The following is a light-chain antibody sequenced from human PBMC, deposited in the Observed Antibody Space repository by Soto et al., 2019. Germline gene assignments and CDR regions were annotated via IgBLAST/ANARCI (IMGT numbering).Light chain of an antibody. Sequence: DIQMTQSPSTLSGSVGDRVTITCRASQTISSWLAWYQQKPGKAPKLLIYKASTLKSGVPSRFSGKGSGTKFTLTISSLQPDDFATYYCQHYNSYSEAFGQGTKVDIK. CDR3: QHYNSYSEA. V-gene: IGKV1-5*03. CDR2: KAS. CDR1: QTISSW. J-gene: IGKJ1*01.